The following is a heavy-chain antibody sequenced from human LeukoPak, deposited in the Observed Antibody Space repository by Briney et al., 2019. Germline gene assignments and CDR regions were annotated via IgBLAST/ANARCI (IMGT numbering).Heavy chain of an antibody. J-gene: IGHJ4*02. CDR1: GGSFSGYY. CDR3: ARDWGIVVVPAAIRQRGRFDY. V-gene: IGHV4-34*01. D-gene: IGHD2-2*01. CDR2: INHSGST. Sequence: SETLSLTCAVYGGSFSGYYWSWIRQPPGKGLEWIGEINHSGSTNYNPSLKSRVTISVDTSKNQFPLKLGSVTAADTAVYYCARDWGIVVVPAAIRQRGRFDYWGQGTLVTVSS.